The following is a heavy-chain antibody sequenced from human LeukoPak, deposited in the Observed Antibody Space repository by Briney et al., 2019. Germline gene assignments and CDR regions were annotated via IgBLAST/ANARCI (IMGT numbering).Heavy chain of an antibody. CDR3: PSEQWLVRGENY. J-gene: IGHJ4*02. D-gene: IGHD6-19*01. Sequence: GASVKVSCKVSGYTLTELSMHWVRQAPGKGLEWMGGFDPEDGETIYAQKFQGRVTMTEDTSTDTAYMELSSLRSEDTAVYYCPSEQWLVRGENYWGQGTLVTVSS. CDR2: FDPEDGET. CDR1: GYTLTELS. V-gene: IGHV1-24*01.